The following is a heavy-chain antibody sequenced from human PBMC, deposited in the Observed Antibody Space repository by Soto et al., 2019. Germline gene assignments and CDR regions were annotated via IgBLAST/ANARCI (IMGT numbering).Heavy chain of an antibody. J-gene: IGHJ4*02. CDR3: ARSRVYCSSTSCYTGSYFDY. V-gene: IGHV4-30-2*01. D-gene: IGHD2-2*02. CDR1: GGSISSGGYS. CDR2: IYHSGST. Sequence: SETLSLTCAVSGGSISSGGYSWGWIRQPPGKGLEWIGYIYHSGSTYYNPSLKSRVTISVDRSKNQFSLKLSSVTAADTAVYYCARSRVYCSSTSCYTGSYFDYWGQGTLVTVSS.